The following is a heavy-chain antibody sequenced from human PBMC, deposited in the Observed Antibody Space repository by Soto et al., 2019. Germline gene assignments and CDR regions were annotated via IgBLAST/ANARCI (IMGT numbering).Heavy chain of an antibody. CDR2: IYYSGST. D-gene: IGHD6-6*01. CDR1: GGSISSAAYY. CDR3: ARTREAARLWEGYYYGMDV. Sequence: SETLSLTCTVSGGSISSAAYYWSWIRQPPGKGLEWIGYIYYSGSTNYNTSLKSRVTISVDTSKNQFSLKLSSVTAADTAVYYCARTREAARLWEGYYYGMDVWGQGTTVTVSS. V-gene: IGHV4-61*08. J-gene: IGHJ6*02.